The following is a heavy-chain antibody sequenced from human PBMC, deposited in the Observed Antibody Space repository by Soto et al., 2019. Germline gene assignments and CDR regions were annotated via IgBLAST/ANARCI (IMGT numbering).Heavy chain of an antibody. Sequence: GGSLRLSCAASGFTFSDYYMSWIRQAPGKGLEWVSYISSSGSTIYYADSVKGRFTISRDNSKNTLYLQMNSLGAEDTAVYYCAKNVWGITVFGGMDVWGQGTTVTVS. V-gene: IGHV3-11*01. CDR2: ISSSGSTI. CDR3: AKNVWGITVFGGMDV. J-gene: IGHJ6*02. D-gene: IGHD3-9*01. CDR1: GFTFSDYY.